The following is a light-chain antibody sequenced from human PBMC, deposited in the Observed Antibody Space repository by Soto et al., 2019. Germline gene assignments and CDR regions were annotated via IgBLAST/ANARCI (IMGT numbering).Light chain of an antibody. V-gene: IGKV1-39*01. J-gene: IGKJ1*01. Sequence: DIQMTQSPSSLSASIGDRVTITCRASHTISSNLNWYQQNPGKAPQLLIYAASSVPSGVPPRFSGRGSGTEFTPTVSSVESEDFATYHCLQTYSVPWTFGQGTKVEIK. CDR2: AAS. CDR1: HTISSN. CDR3: LQTYSVPWT.